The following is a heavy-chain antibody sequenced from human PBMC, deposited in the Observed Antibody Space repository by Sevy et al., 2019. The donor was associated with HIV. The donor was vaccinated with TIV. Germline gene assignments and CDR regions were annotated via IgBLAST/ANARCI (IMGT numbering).Heavy chain of an antibody. CDR1: GYSFTSHF. V-gene: IGHV1-46*01. Sequence: ASVKVSCKASGYSFTSHFMHWVRQAPGQGFEWLGVIDPTDGRTTYAQKFQGTVSMTTDRSTTTVYMELSSLRSEDTAVYYCAKDRGVNGDYKYYYAIDVWGQGTTVTVSS. J-gene: IGHJ6*02. D-gene: IGHD4-17*01. CDR2: IDPTDGRT. CDR3: AKDRGVNGDYKYYYAIDV.